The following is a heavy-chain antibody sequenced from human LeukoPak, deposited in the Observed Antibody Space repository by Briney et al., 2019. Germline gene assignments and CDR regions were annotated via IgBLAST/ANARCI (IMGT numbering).Heavy chain of an antibody. J-gene: IGHJ5*02. CDR3: ARRPRYCSGGSCFFDP. CDR1: GYRFNAYW. Sequence: GESLKISCKGSGYRFNAYWIAWVRQMPGKGLEWMGIIYPDDSDTRYSPSFQGQVTISADKSISTAYLQWSSLKASDTAMYYCARRPRYCSGGSCFFDPWGQGTLVTVSS. CDR2: IYPDDSDT. V-gene: IGHV5-51*01. D-gene: IGHD2-15*01.